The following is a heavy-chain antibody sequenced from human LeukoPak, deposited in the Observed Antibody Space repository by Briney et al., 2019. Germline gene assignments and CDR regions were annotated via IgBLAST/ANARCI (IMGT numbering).Heavy chain of an antibody. CDR2: IYSSRRT. CDR3: ARDDSYPDY. J-gene: IGHJ4*02. Sequence: PSETLSLTCSVSGASISAYHWSWIRPPAGKGLEWIGRIYSSRRTNYIPSLKSRLTMSVDTSKNQFSLKLNSVTAADTAVYYFARDDSYPDYWGQGTLVTVSS. V-gene: IGHV4-4*07. CDR1: GASISAYH. D-gene: IGHD2-21*01.